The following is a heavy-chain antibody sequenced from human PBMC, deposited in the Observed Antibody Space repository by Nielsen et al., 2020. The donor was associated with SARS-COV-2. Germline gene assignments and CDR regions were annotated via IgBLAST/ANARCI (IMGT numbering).Heavy chain of an antibody. Sequence: ASVKVSCKASGYTFTSYGISWVRQAPGQGLEWMGWISAYNGNTNYAQKLQGRVTMTTDTSTSTAYMELRSLRSEDTAVYYCAGDMVRGVIIYNWFDPWGQGTLVTVSS. J-gene: IGHJ5*02. D-gene: IGHD3-10*01. CDR3: AGDMVRGVIIYNWFDP. CDR1: GYTFTSYG. CDR2: ISAYNGNT. V-gene: IGHV1-18*01.